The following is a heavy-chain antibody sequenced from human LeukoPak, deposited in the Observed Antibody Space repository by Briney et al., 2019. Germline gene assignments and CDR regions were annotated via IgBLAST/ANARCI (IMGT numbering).Heavy chain of an antibody. Sequence: SETLSLTCAVYGGFFSGYYWSWIRQPPGKGLEWIGEINHSGSTNYNPSLKSRVTISVDTSKNQFSLKLSSVTAADTAVYYCARAGGDIVVVPAAMPVIVFDYWGQGTLVTVSS. CDR2: INHSGST. D-gene: IGHD2-2*01. CDR1: GGFFSGYY. V-gene: IGHV4-34*01. J-gene: IGHJ4*02. CDR3: ARAGGDIVVVPAAMPVIVFDY.